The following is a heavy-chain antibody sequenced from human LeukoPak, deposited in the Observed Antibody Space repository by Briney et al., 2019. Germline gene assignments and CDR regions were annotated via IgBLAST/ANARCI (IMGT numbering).Heavy chain of an antibody. CDR3: AKRITMIVVVILAFDI. J-gene: IGHJ3*02. V-gene: IGHV3-23*01. CDR2: ISGSGGST. D-gene: IGHD3-22*01. Sequence: PGGPLRLSCAASGFTFSSYAMSWVRQAPGKGLEWVSAISGSGGSTYYADSVKGRFTISRDNSKNTLYLQMNSLRAEDTAVYYCAKRITMIVVVILAFDIWGQGTMVTVSS. CDR1: GFTFSSYA.